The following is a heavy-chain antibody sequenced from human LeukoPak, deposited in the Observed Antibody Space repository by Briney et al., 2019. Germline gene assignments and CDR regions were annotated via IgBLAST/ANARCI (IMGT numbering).Heavy chain of an antibody. CDR3: ARGTWENFDN. CDR1: GDSVYSNSAA. V-gene: IGHV6-1*01. J-gene: IGHJ4*02. CDR2: TYYRSKWYN. D-gene: IGHD1-26*01. Sequence: SQTVTLTCAISGDSVYSNSAAWNWIRQSPSRGLEWLGRTYYRSKWYNDYAVSVKSRITINPDTSKNQFSLQLNSVTPEDTGVYYCARGTWENFDNWGQGTLVTVSS.